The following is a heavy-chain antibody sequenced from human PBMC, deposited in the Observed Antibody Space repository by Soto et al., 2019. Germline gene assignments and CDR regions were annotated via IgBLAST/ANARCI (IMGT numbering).Heavy chain of an antibody. Sequence: ASETLSLTCTVSGGSISSYYWSWIRQPPGKGLEWIGYIYYSGSTNYNPSLKSRVTISVDTSKNQFSLKLSSVTAADTAVYYCARGRGYDSSGYYYYYGMDVWGQGTSVTVS. CDR1: GGSISSYY. J-gene: IGHJ6*02. V-gene: IGHV4-59*01. CDR2: IYYSGST. CDR3: ARGRGYDSSGYYYYYGMDV. D-gene: IGHD3-22*01.